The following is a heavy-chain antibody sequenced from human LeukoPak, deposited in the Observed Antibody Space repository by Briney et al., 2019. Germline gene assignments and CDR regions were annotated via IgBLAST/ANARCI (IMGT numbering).Heavy chain of an antibody. D-gene: IGHD3-22*01. J-gene: IGHJ4*02. CDR1: GYTFTGYY. Sequence: ASVKVSRKASGYTFTGYYMHWVRQAPGQGLEWMGRINPNSGGTNYAQKFQGRVTMTRDTSISTSYMELSRLRSDDTAVYYCARDNYDSSGSFDYWGQGTLVTVSS. CDR2: INPNSGGT. V-gene: IGHV1-2*06. CDR3: ARDNYDSSGSFDY.